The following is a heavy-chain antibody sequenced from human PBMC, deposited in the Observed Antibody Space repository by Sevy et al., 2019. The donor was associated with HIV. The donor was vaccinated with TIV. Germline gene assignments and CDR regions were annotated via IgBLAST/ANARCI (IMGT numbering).Heavy chain of an antibody. CDR1: GFTFSSYG. CDR2: ISYDGSNK. Sequence: GGSLRLSCAASGFTFSSYGMHWVRQAPGKGLEWVAVISYDGSNKYYADSVKGRFTISRDNSKNTLYLQMNSLRAEDTPVYYCAKEGVGRFGELFVDDYWGQGTLVTVSS. CDR3: AKEGVGRFGELFVDDY. V-gene: IGHV3-30*18. D-gene: IGHD3-10*01. J-gene: IGHJ4*02.